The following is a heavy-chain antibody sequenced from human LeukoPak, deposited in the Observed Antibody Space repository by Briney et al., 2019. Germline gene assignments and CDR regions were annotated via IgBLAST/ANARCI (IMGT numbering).Heavy chain of an antibody. J-gene: IGHJ4*02. CDR3: ARVSGADRGETLFDY. V-gene: IGHV4-31*03. Sequence: PSAPLSLPCTVSGGSISSGGYYWSWIRQHPGEGLEWIGYIYYSGSTYYNPSLKSRVTISVDTSKNQFSLKLSSVTAADTAVYYCARVSGADRGETLFDYWGQGTLVTVSS. D-gene: IGHD3-10*01. CDR1: GGSISSGGYY. CDR2: IYYSGST.